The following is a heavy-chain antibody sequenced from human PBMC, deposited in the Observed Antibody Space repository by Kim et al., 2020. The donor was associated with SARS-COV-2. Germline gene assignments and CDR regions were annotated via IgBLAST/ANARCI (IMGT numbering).Heavy chain of an antibody. V-gene: IGHV3-23*01. Sequence: GGSLRLSCTASGFTFSNYAMSWVRQAQGKGLEWVSSMSDSDSSTYYADSVKGRFTISRDNSKNTLYLQMNSLRAEDTAVYYCAKASSSGWDRFDYWGQGTLVTASS. D-gene: IGHD6-19*01. CDR2: MSDSDSST. J-gene: IGHJ4*02. CDR3: AKASSSGWDRFDY. CDR1: GFTFSNYA.